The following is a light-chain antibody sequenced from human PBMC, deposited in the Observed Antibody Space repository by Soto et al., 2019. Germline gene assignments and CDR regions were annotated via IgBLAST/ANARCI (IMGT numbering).Light chain of an antibody. V-gene: IGLV2-8*01. Sequence: QSALTQPPSASGSPGQSVTISCTGTSSDVGDYNLVSWYQHHPGKAPKLMIYEVVKRPSGVPDRFSGSKSGNTASLTVSGLQAEDEADYYCSSYTDRKNLVFGTGTKLTVL. CDR3: SSYTDRKNLV. J-gene: IGLJ1*01. CDR2: EVV. CDR1: SSDVGDYNL.